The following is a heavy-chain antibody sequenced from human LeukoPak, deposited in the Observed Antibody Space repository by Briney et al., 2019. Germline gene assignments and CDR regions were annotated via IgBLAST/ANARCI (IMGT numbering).Heavy chain of an antibody. V-gene: IGHV3-7*01. Sequence: GGSLRLSCAASGFTFSNSWMSWLRQAPGKGLEWVANINQDGSAKYYVDSVKGRFTISRDNAKNSLFLQMNSLRDEDTALYYCARDSDYGGNDFDYRGQGTLVTVSS. CDR2: INQDGSAK. D-gene: IGHD4-23*01. CDR3: ARDSDYGGNDFDY. CDR1: GFTFSNSW. J-gene: IGHJ4*02.